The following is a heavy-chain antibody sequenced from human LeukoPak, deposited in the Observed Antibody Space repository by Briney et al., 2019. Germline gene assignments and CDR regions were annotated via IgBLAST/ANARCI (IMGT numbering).Heavy chain of an antibody. J-gene: IGHJ4*02. CDR3: AKNAHYQGYSYGGIDY. V-gene: IGHV3-30*18. Sequence: GGSLRLSCAAPGFTFSSYAMSWVRQAPGKGLEWVAVISYDGSDKYSADSVKGRFTISRDNSKNTLYLQMNSLRAEDTAVYYCAKNAHYQGYSYGGIDYWGQGTLVTVSS. CDR2: ISYDGSDK. D-gene: IGHD5-18*01. CDR1: GFTFSSYA.